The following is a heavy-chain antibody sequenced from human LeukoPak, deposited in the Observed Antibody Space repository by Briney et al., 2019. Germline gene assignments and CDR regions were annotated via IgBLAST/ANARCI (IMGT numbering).Heavy chain of an antibody. D-gene: IGHD2-8*02. J-gene: IGHJ3*02. CDR1: GGSISSYY. Sequence: SETLSLTCTVSGGSISSYYWSWIRHPPGKGLEWIGYIYYSGSTNYNPSLKSRVTISVDTSKNQFSLKLSSVTAADTAVYYCAAELVPRDAFDIWGQGTMVTVSS. V-gene: IGHV4-59*01. CDR2: IYYSGST. CDR3: AAELVPRDAFDI.